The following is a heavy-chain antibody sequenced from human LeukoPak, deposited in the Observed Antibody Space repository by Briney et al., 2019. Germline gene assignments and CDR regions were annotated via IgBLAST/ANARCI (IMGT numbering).Heavy chain of an antibody. V-gene: IGHV1-69*04. D-gene: IGHD3-10*01. CDR2: IIPIVGIG. J-gene: IGHJ4*02. CDR3: AREINDRYYYGSGKDY. Sequence: GASVKVSCKASGDTFSSHAISWVRQAPGQGLEWVGRIIPIVGIGSHAQKFQGRVTITADGSTSTAYMELNSLTSEDTAVYYCAREINDRYYYGSGKDYWGQGTQVTVSS. CDR1: GDTFSSHA.